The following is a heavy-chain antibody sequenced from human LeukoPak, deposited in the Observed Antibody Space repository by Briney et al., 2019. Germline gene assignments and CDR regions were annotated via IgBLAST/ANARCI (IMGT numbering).Heavy chain of an antibody. CDR2: IDISGGST. CDR1: GFSFSSHA. Sequence: GGSLRLSCAASGFSFSSHAMCWVRQAQGKGLEWVSSIDISGGSTYYADSVQGRFTISRDNSKNTLYLQMNSLRAEDTALYYCANEVRPNDYWGQGTLVTVSS. CDR3: ANEVRPNDY. D-gene: IGHD1-1*01. V-gene: IGHV3-23*01. J-gene: IGHJ4*02.